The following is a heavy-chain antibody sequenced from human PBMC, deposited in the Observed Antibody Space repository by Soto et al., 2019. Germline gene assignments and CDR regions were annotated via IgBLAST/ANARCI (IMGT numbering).Heavy chain of an antibody. CDR2: ISAYNGDT. D-gene: IGHD4-17*01. V-gene: IGHV1-18*04. J-gene: IGHJ6*02. Sequence: ASVKVSCKASGYSFTTHGISWVRRAPGHGLEWMGWISAYNGDTHYVQRFQGRLTMTTDTSTSTAYMELRSLTSDDTAVYYCVRDPPISGILRGTPLMDGWGQGTTVTVSS. CDR1: GYSFTTHG. CDR3: VRDPPISGILRGTPLMDG.